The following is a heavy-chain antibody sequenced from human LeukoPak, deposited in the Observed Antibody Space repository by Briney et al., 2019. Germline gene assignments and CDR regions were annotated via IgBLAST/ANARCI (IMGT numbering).Heavy chain of an antibody. CDR1: GGSISSYY. J-gene: IGHJ4*02. V-gene: IGHV4-59*08. CDR3: ARRNGVGYCSGGSCPYFDY. Sequence: PSEALSLTCTVSGGSISSYYWSWIRQPPGKGLEWIGYIYYSGSTNYNPSLKSRVTISVDTSKNQFSLRLSSVTAADTAVYYCARRNGVGYCSGGSCPYFDYWGQGTLVTVSS. CDR2: IYYSGST. D-gene: IGHD2-15*01.